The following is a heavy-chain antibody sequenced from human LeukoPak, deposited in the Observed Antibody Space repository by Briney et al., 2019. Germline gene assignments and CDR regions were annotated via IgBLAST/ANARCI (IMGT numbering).Heavy chain of an antibody. Sequence: SETLSLTCAVYGGSFSGYYWSWIRQPPGKGLEWIGEINHSGSTNYNPSLKSRVTISVDTSKNQFSLKLSSVTAADTAVYYCARDPLRYCSSTSCYYRNYYYYGMDVWGKGTTVTVSS. CDR1: GGSFSGYY. CDR3: ARDPLRYCSSTSCYYRNYYYYGMDV. CDR2: INHSGST. J-gene: IGHJ6*04. V-gene: IGHV4-34*01. D-gene: IGHD2-2*01.